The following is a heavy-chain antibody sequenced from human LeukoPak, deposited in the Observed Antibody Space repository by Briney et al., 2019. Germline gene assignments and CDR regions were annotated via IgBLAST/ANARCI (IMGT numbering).Heavy chain of an antibody. J-gene: IGHJ3*02. D-gene: IGHD3-22*01. CDR1: GGSLSGYY. V-gene: IGHV4-34*01. CDR2: INRSGST. CDR3: ARGPYSYDSSGAFDI. Sequence: PSETLSLTCGVYGGSLSGYYWSWIRQPPGKGLEWIGEINRSGSTNYNPSLKSRVTMSVDTSKNQFSLNLSSVTAADTAVYFRARGPYSYDSSGAFDIWGQGTMVTVSS.